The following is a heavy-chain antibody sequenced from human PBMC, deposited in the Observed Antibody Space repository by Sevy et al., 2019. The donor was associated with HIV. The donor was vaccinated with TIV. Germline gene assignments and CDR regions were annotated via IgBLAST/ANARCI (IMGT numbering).Heavy chain of an antibody. CDR3: ARAHYDVGSGAAFDI. D-gene: IGHD3-22*01. J-gene: IGHJ3*02. Sequence: SETLSLSCTVSGGSMNYYYWTWIRQPPGKGLEWIGYIYYTGITTYKSSLQSRVTISIDTSKNHFSLKLISVTTADTAVYYCARAHYDVGSGAAFDIWGQGTMVTVSS. CDR1: GGSMNYYY. V-gene: IGHV4-59*01. CDR2: IYYTGIT.